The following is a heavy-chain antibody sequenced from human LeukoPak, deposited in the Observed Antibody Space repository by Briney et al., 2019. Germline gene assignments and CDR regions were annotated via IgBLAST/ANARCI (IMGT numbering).Heavy chain of an antibody. D-gene: IGHD3-3*01. V-gene: IGHV3-7*01. CDR2: LKQDGSEK. Sequence: GGSLRPSCAASGFTFSSYSMNWVRQAPGKGLEWVANLKQDGSEKYYVDSVKGRFTISRDNAKNSLYLQMNSLRAEDTAVYYCARDTYYDFWSGYSRGDYYGMDVWGQGTTVTVSS. CDR3: ARDTYYDFWSGYSRGDYYGMDV. CDR1: GFTFSSYS. J-gene: IGHJ6*02.